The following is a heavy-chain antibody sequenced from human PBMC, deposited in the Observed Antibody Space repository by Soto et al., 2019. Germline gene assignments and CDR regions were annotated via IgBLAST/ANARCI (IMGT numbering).Heavy chain of an antibody. J-gene: IGHJ6*02. Sequence: QVQLLQSGAEVKKPGSSVKVSCKVSGGAFNNYALNWVRHGPGQGLEWLGGIIPLHNTSNYSLKFLGRVTVTADISSTTVYIELNSLTSEDTATYYCASWSNWNPLYYDGLDVWGQGTTVTVSS. V-gene: IGHV1-69*06. CDR3: ASWSNWNPLYYDGLDV. CDR2: IIPLHNTS. D-gene: IGHD1-20*01. CDR1: GGAFNNYA.